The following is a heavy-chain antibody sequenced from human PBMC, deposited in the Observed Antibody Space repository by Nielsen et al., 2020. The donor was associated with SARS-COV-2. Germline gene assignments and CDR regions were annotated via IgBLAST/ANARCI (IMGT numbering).Heavy chain of an antibody. D-gene: IGHD3-22*01. CDR2: ISYDGSNK. CDR1: SFTFSRYA. CDR3: ARSQRMIVDY. V-gene: IGHV3-30-3*01. J-gene: IGHJ4*02. Sequence: GESLKISCAASSFTFSRYAMHWVRQAPGKGLEWVAVISYDGSNKYYADSVKGRFTISRDNSKNTLYLQMNSLRAEDTAVYYCARSQRMIVDYWGQGTLVTVSS.